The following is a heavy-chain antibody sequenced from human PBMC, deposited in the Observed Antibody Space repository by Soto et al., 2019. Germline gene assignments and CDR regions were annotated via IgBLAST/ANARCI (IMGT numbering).Heavy chain of an antibody. J-gene: IGHJ3*02. Sequence: RASVKVYCKGCGYTFTRYDMHWVGQARGEGREGRGIINPSGGRRSYAQKLQGRVTMTRDRSTRTGERELSSLRSEERGGEYCERDLAWYYDSSGSHDVFYIWGQGTMVPVPS. CDR2: INPSGGRR. CDR3: ERDLAWYYDSSGSHDVFYI. CDR1: GYTFTRYD. D-gene: IGHD3-22*01. V-gene: IGHV1-46*04.